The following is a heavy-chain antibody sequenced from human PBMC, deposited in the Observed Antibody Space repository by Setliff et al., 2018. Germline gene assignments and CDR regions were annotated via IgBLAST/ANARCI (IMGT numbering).Heavy chain of an antibody. Sequence: GGSLRLSCAAAGFTFSSHWMHWVRQAPGKRLMWVSRINNDGSSTTYADSVKGRFTISRDNAKNSLYLQMNSLRAEDTAVYYCARELTTYYYDSSGYYNDYWGQGTLVTVSS. V-gene: IGHV3-74*01. J-gene: IGHJ4*02. CDR3: ARELTTYYYDSSGYYNDY. D-gene: IGHD3-22*01. CDR1: GFTFSSHW. CDR2: INNDGSST.